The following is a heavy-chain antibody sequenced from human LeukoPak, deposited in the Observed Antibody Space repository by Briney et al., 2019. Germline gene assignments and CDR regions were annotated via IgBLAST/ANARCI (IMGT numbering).Heavy chain of an antibody. CDR2: IRSEADGGTA. CDR1: EVSFTGAW. Sequence: PGGSLRLSCAASEVSFTGAWVSWVRQAPGNGLEWVGRIRSEADGGTADYAEPVKGGFTISRDDSKSTVYLQMNSLKTEDTAVYFCSSRPYDTYVIWGQGTLVTVSS. CDR3: SSRPYDTYVI. V-gene: IGHV3-15*01. D-gene: IGHD2-21*01. J-gene: IGHJ4*02.